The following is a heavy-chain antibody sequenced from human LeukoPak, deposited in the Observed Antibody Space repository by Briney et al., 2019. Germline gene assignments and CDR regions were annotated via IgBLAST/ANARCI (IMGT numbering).Heavy chain of an antibody. CDR2: ILPIRVMA. CDR3: ARVGQGVYYDSGVPANDHLDP. J-gene: IGHJ5*02. D-gene: IGHD3-10*01. V-gene: IGHV1-69*02. CDR1: GGTFSSYT. Sequence: SVKVSCQASGGTFSSYTIRWVRQAPGQGLEWMGGILPIRVMANYAQKFQGRLPTTAHKPTHTAYIELSSQRSEDTAVYYCARVGQGVYYDSGVPANDHLDPRLQGALATDS.